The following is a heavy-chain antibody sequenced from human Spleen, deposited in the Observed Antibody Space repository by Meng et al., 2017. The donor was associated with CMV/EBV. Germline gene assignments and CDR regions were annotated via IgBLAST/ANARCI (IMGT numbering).Heavy chain of an antibody. CDR2: FSSFNNHI. CDR1: GFTFSSYS. CDR3: AKTGGQQLYLDY. Sequence: GESLKISCVASGFTFSSYSMNWVRQAPGKGLEWVSLFSSFNNHIYYADSVKGRFTVSRDNAKNSLYLQMSSLRAEDTAVYYCAKTGGQQLYLDYWGQGTLVTVSS. V-gene: IGHV3-21*06. D-gene: IGHD6-13*01. J-gene: IGHJ4*02.